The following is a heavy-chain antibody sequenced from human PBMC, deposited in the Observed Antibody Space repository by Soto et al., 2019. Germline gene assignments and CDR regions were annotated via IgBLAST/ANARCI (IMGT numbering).Heavy chain of an antibody. J-gene: IGHJ4*02. CDR1: GFTFSDYQ. CDR2: ISSTGTYT. V-gene: IGHV3-11*05. Sequence: QVQLVESGGGLVKPGRSLRLSCAVSGFTFSDYQMTWFRQAPGKGLEWVSRISSTGTYTNYADSVKGRFTVSRDNANNSVYLQMDSLRDEDTAVYFCARIVGLRLNDYGGQGTLVTVSS. CDR3: ARIVGLRLNDY. D-gene: IGHD1-26*01.